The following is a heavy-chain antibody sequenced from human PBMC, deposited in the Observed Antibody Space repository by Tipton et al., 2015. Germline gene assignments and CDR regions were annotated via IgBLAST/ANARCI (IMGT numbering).Heavy chain of an antibody. D-gene: IGHD2-15*01. V-gene: IGHV4-34*01. CDR3: ARAPVVAATPEYPYYFYGMDG. J-gene: IGHJ6*02. Sequence: TLSLTCAVYGGSFSGYYWSWIRQPPGKGLEWIGEINHSGSTNYNPSLKSRVTISVDTSKNQFSLKLSSVTAADTAVYYCARAPVVAATPEYPYYFYGMDGWGQGATVTVPS. CDR2: INHSGST. CDR1: GGSFSGYY.